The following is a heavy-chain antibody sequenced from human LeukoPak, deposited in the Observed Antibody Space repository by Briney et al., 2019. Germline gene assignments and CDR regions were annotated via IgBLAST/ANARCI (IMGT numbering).Heavy chain of an antibody. D-gene: IGHD2-15*01. J-gene: IGHJ4*02. CDR3: VRETGYCSGSDCYSYFDS. Sequence: GGSLRLSCAGSGFTFSHFWMSWVRQAPGKGLEWVAYIKKTGIETYYLDSVKGRFTIARDNNRTSLFMQMYSLRAEDTAVYFCVRETGYCSGSDCYSYFDSWGQGTPVTVSS. CDR1: GFTFSHFW. V-gene: IGHV3-7*01. CDR2: IKKTGIET.